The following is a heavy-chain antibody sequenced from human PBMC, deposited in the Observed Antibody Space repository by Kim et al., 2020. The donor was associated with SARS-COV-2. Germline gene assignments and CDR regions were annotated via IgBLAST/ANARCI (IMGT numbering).Heavy chain of an antibody. CDR1: GGSISSSSYY. D-gene: IGHD3-10*01. CDR3: ARLDNMVRGSNWFDP. J-gene: IGHJ5*02. CDR2: IYYSGST. Sequence: SETLSLTCTVSGGSISSSSYYWGWIRQPPGKGLEWIGSIYYSGSTYYNPSLKSRVTISVDTSKNQFSLKLSSVTAADTAVYYCARLDNMVRGSNWFDPWGQGTLVTVSS. V-gene: IGHV4-39*01.